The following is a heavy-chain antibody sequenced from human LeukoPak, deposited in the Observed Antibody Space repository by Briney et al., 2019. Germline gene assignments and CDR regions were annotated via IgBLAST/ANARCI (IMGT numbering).Heavy chain of an antibody. CDR1: GGSINSSGYF. CDR2: INHSGST. V-gene: IGHV4-39*07. Sequence: SETLSLTCTVSGGSINSSGYFWGWIRQPPGKGLEWIGEINHSGSTNYNPSLKSRVTISVDTSKNQFSLKLGSVTAADTAVYYCARGEAAAGEAFDIWGQRTTVTVSS. CDR3: ARGEAAAGEAFDI. D-gene: IGHD6-13*01. J-gene: IGHJ3*02.